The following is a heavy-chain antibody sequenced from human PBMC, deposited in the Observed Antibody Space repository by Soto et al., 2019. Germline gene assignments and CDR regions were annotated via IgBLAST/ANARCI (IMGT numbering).Heavy chain of an antibody. V-gene: IGHV3-21*05. CDR3: ARDPPTYSYGFDY. CDR1: GFTFSSYS. D-gene: IGHD5-18*01. Sequence: GGSLRLSCASSGFTFSSYSMNWDRQAPGKGLEWVSYISSSSSNIYYADSVKGRFTISRDNAKNSLYLQMNSLRAEDTAVYYCARDPPTYSYGFDYWGQGTLVTVSS. CDR2: ISSSSSNI. J-gene: IGHJ4*02.